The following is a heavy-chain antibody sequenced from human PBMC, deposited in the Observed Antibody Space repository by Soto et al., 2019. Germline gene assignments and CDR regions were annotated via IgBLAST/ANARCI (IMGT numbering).Heavy chain of an antibody. CDR2: VSARGGRT. CDR3: AKDSTVTTSLYFYYYGFDV. J-gene: IGHJ6*02. V-gene: IGHV3-23*01. D-gene: IGHD4-17*01. Sequence: VHLLESGGGLVQPGGSLRLACTASGFTFNHYAMSWVRQAPGKGREWVSAVSARGGRTKYADSVKGRFIISRDNSNSTLYLQMDSLRGEDTAVYYCAKDSTVTTSLYFYYYGFDVWGQGTTVTVSS. CDR1: GFTFNHYA.